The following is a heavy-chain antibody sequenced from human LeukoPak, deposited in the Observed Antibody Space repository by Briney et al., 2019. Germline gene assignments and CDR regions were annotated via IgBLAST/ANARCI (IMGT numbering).Heavy chain of an antibody. V-gene: IGHV1-24*01. CDR1: GYTLTELS. CDR3: ARDGTYGTNYYYYYGMDV. Sequence: GASVKVSCKVSGYTLTELSMHWVRQAPGKGLEWMGGFDPEDGETIYAQKLQGRVTMTTDTSTSTAYMELRSLRSDDTAVYYCARDGTYGTNYYYYYGMDVWGRGTTVTVSS. CDR2: FDPEDGET. J-gene: IGHJ6*02. D-gene: IGHD1-26*01.